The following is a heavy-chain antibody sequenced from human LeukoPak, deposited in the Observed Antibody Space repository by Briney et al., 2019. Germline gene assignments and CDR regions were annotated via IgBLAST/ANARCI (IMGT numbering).Heavy chain of an antibody. D-gene: IGHD6-13*01. V-gene: IGHV3-23*01. CDR1: GFTFSSYA. CDR2: ISGSGGST. Sequence: GGSLRLSCAASGFTFSSYAMSWVRQAPGKGLEWVSAISGSGGSTYYADSVKSRFTISRDNSKNTLYLQMNSLRAEDTAVYYCAKTGGIAAAGTPFDYWGQGTLVTVSS. J-gene: IGHJ4*02. CDR3: AKTGGIAAAGTPFDY.